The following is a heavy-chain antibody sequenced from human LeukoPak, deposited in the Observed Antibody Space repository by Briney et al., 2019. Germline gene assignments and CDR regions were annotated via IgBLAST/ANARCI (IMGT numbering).Heavy chain of an antibody. Sequence: GGSLRLSCAASGFTFSSYGMSWVRQAPGKGLEWVSAISGSGGSTYYADSVKGRFTISRDNSKNTLYLQMNSLRAEDTAVYYCAKDRGSSGWYLGFGDYWGQGTLVTVSS. CDR1: GFTFSSYG. V-gene: IGHV3-23*01. J-gene: IGHJ4*02. D-gene: IGHD6-19*01. CDR2: ISGSGGST. CDR3: AKDRGSSGWYLGFGDY.